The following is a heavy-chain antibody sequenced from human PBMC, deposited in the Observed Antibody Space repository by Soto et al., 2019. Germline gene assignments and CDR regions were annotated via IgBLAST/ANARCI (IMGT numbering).Heavy chain of an antibody. CDR2: LKPDGSQK. CDR1: GFSFNNYW. CDR3: TRGDYYDSSGPFSDAFDI. V-gene: IGHV3-7*04. D-gene: IGHD3-22*01. Sequence: GSLRLSCAASGFSFNNYWMSWVRQAPGKGLEWVANLKPDGSQKWYVDSVKGRFAISRDNAKNSLFLQMNRLRAEDTAVYYCTRGDYYDSSGPFSDAFDIWGQGTKVTVSS. J-gene: IGHJ3*02.